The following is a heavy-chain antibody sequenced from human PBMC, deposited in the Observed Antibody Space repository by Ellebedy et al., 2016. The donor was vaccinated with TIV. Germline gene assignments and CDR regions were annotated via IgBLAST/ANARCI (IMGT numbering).Heavy chain of an antibody. V-gene: IGHV1-18*01. Sequence: KLQGRVTMTTDTSTSTAYMELRSLRSDDTAVYYCARDGVNWFDPWGQGTLVIVSS. D-gene: IGHD3-3*01. CDR3: ARDGVNWFDP. J-gene: IGHJ5*02.